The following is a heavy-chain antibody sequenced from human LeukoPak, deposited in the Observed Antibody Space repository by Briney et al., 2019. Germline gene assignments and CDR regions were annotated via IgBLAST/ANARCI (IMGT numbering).Heavy chain of an antibody. CDR1: GFTFSSYW. V-gene: IGHV3-7*01. CDR2: IKQDGSEK. J-gene: IGHJ4*02. CDR3: ARVYSGSQYYFDY. D-gene: IGHD1-26*01. Sequence: GGSLRLSCAASGFTFSSYWMSWVRQAPGKGLEWVANIKQDGSEKYYVDSVKGRFTISRDNAKNSLYLQMNSLRAEDTAVYYCARVYSGSQYYFDYWGQGTLVTVSS.